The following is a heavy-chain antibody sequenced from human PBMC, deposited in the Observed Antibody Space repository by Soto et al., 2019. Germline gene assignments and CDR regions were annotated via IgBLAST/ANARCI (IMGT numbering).Heavy chain of an antibody. Sequence: QVQLVQSGAEVKKPGSSVKVSCKASGGTFRSYTISWVRQAPGQGLEWMGRIIPILGIANYAQKFQGRVTITADKSTSTAYMELSSLRSEDTAVYYCARDNSCSSTSCYASWYFDLWGRGTLVTVSS. CDR2: IIPILGIA. J-gene: IGHJ2*01. D-gene: IGHD2-2*01. CDR1: GGTFRSYT. CDR3: ARDNSCSSTSCYASWYFDL. V-gene: IGHV1-69*08.